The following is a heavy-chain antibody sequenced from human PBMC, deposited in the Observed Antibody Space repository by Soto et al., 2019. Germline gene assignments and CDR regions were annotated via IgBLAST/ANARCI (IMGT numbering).Heavy chain of an antibody. V-gene: IGHV3-7*01. CDR2: INKDGSEK. CDR3: AREGALKPFSS. J-gene: IGHJ5*02. CDR1: GFTFTTCW. Sequence: GGSLRLSCEASGFTFTTCWMTWVRQAPGKGLEWVANINKDGSEKFYVDSVKGRFTISRDNAKNSLFLQMNSLRVEDTAVYYCAREGALKPFSSWGQGALVTVSS.